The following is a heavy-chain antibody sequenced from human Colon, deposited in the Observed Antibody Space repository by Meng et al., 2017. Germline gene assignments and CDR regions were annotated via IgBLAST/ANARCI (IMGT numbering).Heavy chain of an antibody. V-gene: IGHV3-72*01. CDR2: TTNKANGYIE. CDR3: ARGTTMEGWSFDL. Sequence: GESLKISCAASGFTLTDHHIDWVRQAPGKGLEWVGRTTNKANGYIEQSAASVKGRFTFSRDDSKNSLYLQMNSLKTEDKAVYYCARGTTMEGWSFDLWGRGSLVTVSS. J-gene: IGHJ2*01. D-gene: IGHD4-11*01. CDR1: GFTLTDHH.